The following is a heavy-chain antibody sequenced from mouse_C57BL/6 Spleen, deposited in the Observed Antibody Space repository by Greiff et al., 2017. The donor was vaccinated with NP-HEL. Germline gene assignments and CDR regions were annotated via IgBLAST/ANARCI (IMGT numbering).Heavy chain of an antibody. Sequence: EVQLQESGGGLVKPGGSLKLSCAASGFTFSSYAMSWVRQTPEKRLEWVATISDGGSYTYYPDNVKGRFTISRDNAKNNLYLQMSHLKSEDTAMYYCARDPITTGAMDYWGQGTSVTVSS. J-gene: IGHJ4*01. D-gene: IGHD1-1*01. CDR2: ISDGGSYT. V-gene: IGHV5-4*01. CDR3: ARDPITTGAMDY. CDR1: GFTFSSYA.